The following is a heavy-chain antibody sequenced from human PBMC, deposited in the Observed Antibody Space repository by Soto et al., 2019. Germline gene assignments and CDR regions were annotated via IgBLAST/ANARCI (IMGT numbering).Heavy chain of an antibody. Sequence: QLLESGGGLVQPGGSLRLSCAASGFTFSSYVLSWVRQAPGKGLEWVSVISGSGDSTDYADSVKGRFTISRDNSKDTLYLQMNSLRAEDTAIYYCAKDHFLFRAVAMYFDCWGQGTPVTVSS. CDR3: AKDHFLFRAVAMYFDC. J-gene: IGHJ4*02. CDR2: ISGSGDST. V-gene: IGHV3-23*01. D-gene: IGHD6-19*01. CDR1: GFTFSSYV.